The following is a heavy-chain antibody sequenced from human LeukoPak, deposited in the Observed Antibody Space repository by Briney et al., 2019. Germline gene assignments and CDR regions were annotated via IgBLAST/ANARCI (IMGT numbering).Heavy chain of an antibody. CDR3: ARGRYFDWFDY. Sequence: GGSLRLSCAASGFTFSSYWMHWVRQAPGKGLVWVSRINSDGISTSYADSVKGRFTISRDNAKNTLYLQMNSLRAEDTAVYYCARGRYFDWFDYWGQGTLVTVSS. V-gene: IGHV3-74*01. CDR1: GFTFSSYW. J-gene: IGHJ4*02. CDR2: INSDGIST. D-gene: IGHD3-9*01.